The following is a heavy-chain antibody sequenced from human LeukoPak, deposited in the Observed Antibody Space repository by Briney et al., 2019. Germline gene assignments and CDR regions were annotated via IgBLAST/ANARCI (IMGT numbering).Heavy chain of an antibody. CDR3: ARVRVGAYDFEY. CDR1: GFTLSSYW. J-gene: IGHJ4*02. D-gene: IGHD3-10*01. V-gene: IGHV3-74*01. CDR2: INPDGSTT. Sequence: GGSLRLSCAASGFTLSSYWMHWVRQVPGKGLVWVSRINPDGSTTTYADSVKGQFTISRDNAKNTLYLQMNSLRAEDTAVYYCARVRVGAYDFEYWGQGTLVTVSS.